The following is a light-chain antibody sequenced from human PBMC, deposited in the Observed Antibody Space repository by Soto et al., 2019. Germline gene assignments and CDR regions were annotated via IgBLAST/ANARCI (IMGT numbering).Light chain of an antibody. Sequence: DVVMTQSPLSLPVTPGEPASISCRSSQSLLYSNGYNYLDWYLQKPGQSPQLLIYLGSYRASGVPDRFTGSGSGTDFTLKISRAEAEDVGVYYCMQALRTPFTFGPGTKVEIK. CDR1: QSLLYSNGYNY. J-gene: IGKJ3*01. CDR3: MQALRTPFT. V-gene: IGKV2-28*01. CDR2: LGS.